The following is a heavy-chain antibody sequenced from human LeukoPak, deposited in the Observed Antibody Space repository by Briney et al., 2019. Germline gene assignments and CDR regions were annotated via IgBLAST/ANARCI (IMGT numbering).Heavy chain of an antibody. V-gene: IGHV3-33*01. J-gene: IGHJ4*02. Sequence: HPGGSLRLSCAASGFTFSSYGMHWVRQAPGKGLEWVAVMWYGGTDEYYADSVKGRFSISRDNSKNMLYLQMNSLRAEDTAVYYCSRRFDCWGQGTLVTVSS. CDR1: GFTFSSYG. CDR3: SRRFDC. CDR2: MWYGGTDE.